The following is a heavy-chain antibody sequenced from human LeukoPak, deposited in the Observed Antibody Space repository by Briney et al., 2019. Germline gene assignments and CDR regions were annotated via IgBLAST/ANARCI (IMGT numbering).Heavy chain of an antibody. Sequence: PGGSLRLSCAASGFTFSSYAMSWVRQAPGKGLEWVSFISTTGSYIYYADSLKGRFTISRDNAKSSLFLQMNSLRVDDTAVYYCARDDRLDYWGQGTLVTVSS. D-gene: IGHD3-22*01. CDR2: ISTTGSYI. CDR3: ARDDRLDY. CDR1: GFTFSSYA. V-gene: IGHV3-21*01. J-gene: IGHJ4*02.